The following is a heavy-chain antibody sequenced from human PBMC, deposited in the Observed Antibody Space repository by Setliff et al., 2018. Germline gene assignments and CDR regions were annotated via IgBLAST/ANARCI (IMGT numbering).Heavy chain of an antibody. CDR1: GFIFGDYA. CDR2: IRNKAYGGTT. J-gene: IGHJ1*01. CDR3: TTDPLSNGAYWGVEYFQH. V-gene: IGHV3-49*04. D-gene: IGHD2-8*01. Sequence: GGSLRLSCTTSGFIFGDYAITWVRQAPGKELEWVGFIRNKAYGGTTEYAASVKGRFTISRDESKSIAFLQMNSLKTEDTAVYYCTTDPLSNGAYWGVEYFQHWGQGTLVTVSS.